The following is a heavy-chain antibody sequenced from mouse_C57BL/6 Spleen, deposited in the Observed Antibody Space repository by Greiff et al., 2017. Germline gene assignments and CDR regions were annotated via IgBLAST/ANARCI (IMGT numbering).Heavy chain of an antibody. CDR1: GYTFTSYW. Sequence: VQLQQPGAELVRPGTSVKLSCKASGYTFTSYWMHWVKQRPGQGLEWIGVIDPSDSYTNYNQKFKGKATLTVDTSSSTAYMQLSILTSEDSAVYYCAREGYYEAYWGQGTLVTVSA. D-gene: IGHD2-3*01. V-gene: IGHV1-59*01. CDR2: IDPSDSYT. J-gene: IGHJ3*01. CDR3: AREGYYEAY.